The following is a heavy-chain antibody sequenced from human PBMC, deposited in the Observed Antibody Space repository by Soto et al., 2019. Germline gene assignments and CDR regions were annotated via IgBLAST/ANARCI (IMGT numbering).Heavy chain of an antibody. CDR3: AREWGLLPYYVMNV. D-gene: IGHD7-27*01. Sequence: SETLSLTCIVSGDSVTSGSYYWTWLRQPPGRGLEWIGYISYTGRTKYNPSLQSRVTISVDTSKNDFSLNLSSVTAADTAVYFCAREWGLLPYYVMNVWGHGTAVTVSS. CDR2: ISYTGRT. V-gene: IGHV4-61*03. CDR1: GDSVTSGSYY. J-gene: IGHJ6*02.